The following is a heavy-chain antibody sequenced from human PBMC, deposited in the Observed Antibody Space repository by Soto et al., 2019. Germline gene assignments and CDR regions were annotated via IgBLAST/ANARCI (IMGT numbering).Heavy chain of an antibody. D-gene: IGHD6-19*01. CDR2: ISAYNGNT. CDR3: ARDFKPGIAVAGSRHHAFDI. Sequence: GASVKVSCKASGYTFTSYGISWVRQAPGQGLEWMEWISAYNGNTNYAQKLQGRVTMTTDTSTSTAYMELRSLRSDDTAVYYCARDFKPGIAVAGSRHHAFDIWGQGTMVTVSS. J-gene: IGHJ3*02. CDR1: GYTFTSYG. V-gene: IGHV1-18*01.